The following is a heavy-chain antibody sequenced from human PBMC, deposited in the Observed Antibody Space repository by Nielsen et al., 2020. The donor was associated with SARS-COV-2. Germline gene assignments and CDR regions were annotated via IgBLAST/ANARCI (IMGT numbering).Heavy chain of an antibody. V-gene: IGHV4-59*12. J-gene: IGHJ4*02. CDR2: LYYNGRT. Sequence: SETLSLTCAVSGGSLTGYYWSWIRQPPGKGLEWIGNLYYNGRTNYNPSLKSRVTISVDTSKNQFSLKLSSVTAADTAVYYCARETIEHTSSFFDFWGQGTLVTVSS. CDR3: ARETIEHTSSFFDF. CDR1: GGSLTGYY. D-gene: IGHD6-6*01.